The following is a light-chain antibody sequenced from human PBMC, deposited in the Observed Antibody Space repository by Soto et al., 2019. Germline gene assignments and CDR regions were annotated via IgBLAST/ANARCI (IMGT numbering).Light chain of an antibody. CDR1: SSDFGGYNY. CDR3: CSYVGTFYV. J-gene: IGLJ1*01. V-gene: IGLV2-11*01. Sequence: VLTQPRSVSGSPGQSVTISCTGTSSDFGGYNYVSWYQHHPGKAPKLMIYDVSERPSGVPDRFSGSKSGNTASLTISGLQAEDEADYYCCSYVGTFYVFGTGTKVT. CDR2: DVS.